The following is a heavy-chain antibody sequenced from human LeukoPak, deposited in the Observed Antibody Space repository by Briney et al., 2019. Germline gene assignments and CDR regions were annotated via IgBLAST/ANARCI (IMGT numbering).Heavy chain of an antibody. CDR1: GFTFLAYA. D-gene: IGHD3-10*01. V-gene: IGHV3-30*04. CDR3: ARAMVRGVIPY. CDR2: ISNDGTIQ. Sequence: GGSRRFSCEASGFTFLAYAMPWVRKAPGKGLEWLAVISNDGTIQYYADSVKGRFTISRDNSRNIMNLQTDSLRPEDTALYYCARAMVRGVIPYWGQGTLVTVSS. J-gene: IGHJ4*02.